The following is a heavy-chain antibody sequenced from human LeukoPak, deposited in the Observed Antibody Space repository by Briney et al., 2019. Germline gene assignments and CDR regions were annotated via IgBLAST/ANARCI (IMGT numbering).Heavy chain of an antibody. CDR3: AKDFGLGYCSSACCPMAGSFVS. V-gene: IGHV3-23*01. D-gene: IGHD2-2*01. Sequence: PGGSLRLSCAASGFTFSSYAMSWVRQAPGKWLEWVSTIGGSGGSTYYADSVKGRFAISRDKSKNTLYLQMNSLRAEDTAVYYCAKDFGLGYCSSACCPMAGSFVSWGQGTLVTVSS. CDR1: GFTFSSYA. CDR2: IGGSGGST. J-gene: IGHJ4*02.